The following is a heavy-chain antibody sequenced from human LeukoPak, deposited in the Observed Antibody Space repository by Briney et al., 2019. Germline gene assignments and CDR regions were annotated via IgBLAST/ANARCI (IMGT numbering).Heavy chain of an antibody. Sequence: GGSLRLSCAASGFTFNNPWMSWVRQAPGKGLEWVGRIKSKTDGGTPDYAAPVKGRFTISRDDSKNTLYLQMNSLKTEDTAVYYCTTEGGWSFYFDYWGQGTLATVSS. CDR2: IKSKTDGGTP. J-gene: IGHJ4*02. D-gene: IGHD2-15*01. CDR1: GFTFNNPW. CDR3: TTEGGWSFYFDY. V-gene: IGHV3-15*01.